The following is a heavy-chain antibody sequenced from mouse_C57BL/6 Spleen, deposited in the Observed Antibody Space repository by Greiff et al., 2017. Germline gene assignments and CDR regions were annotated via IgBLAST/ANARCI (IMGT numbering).Heavy chain of an antibody. Sequence: VQLQQSGAELVKPGASVKLSCKASGYTFTSYWMHWVKQRPGQGLEWIGMIHPNSGSTNYNEKFKSKATLTVDKSSSTAYMQLSSLTSEDSAVYYCARERGLLDYFDYWGQGTTLTVSS. CDR1: GYTFTSYW. CDR2: IHPNSGST. D-gene: IGHD2-1*01. V-gene: IGHV1-64*01. CDR3: ARERGLLDYFDY. J-gene: IGHJ2*01.